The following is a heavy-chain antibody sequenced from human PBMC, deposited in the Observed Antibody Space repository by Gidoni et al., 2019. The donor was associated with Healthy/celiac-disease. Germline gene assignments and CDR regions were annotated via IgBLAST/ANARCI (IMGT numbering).Heavy chain of an antibody. CDR2: IYYSGST. CDR3: ATQTYYYGSGSYRAPPN. CDR1: GGSISSSSYY. D-gene: IGHD3-10*01. J-gene: IGHJ4*02. V-gene: IGHV4-39*01. Sequence: QLQLQESGPGLVKPSETLSLTCTVSGGSISSSSYYWGWIRQPPGKGLEWIGSIYYSGSTYYNPSLKSRGTISVDTSKNQFSLKLSSVTAADTAVYYCATQTYYYGSGSYRAPPNWGQGTLVTVSS.